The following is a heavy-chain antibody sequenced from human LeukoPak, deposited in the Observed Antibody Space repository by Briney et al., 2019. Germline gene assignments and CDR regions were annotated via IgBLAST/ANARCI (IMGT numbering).Heavy chain of an antibody. V-gene: IGHV4-39*01. CDR1: GGSISSSSYY. Sequence: SETLSPTCTVSGGSISSSSYYWGWIRQPPGKGLEWIGSIYYSGSTYYNPSLKSRVTISVDTSKNQFSLKLSSVTAADTAVYYCARHGRYDYWGQGTLVTVSS. J-gene: IGHJ4*02. CDR2: IYYSGST. D-gene: IGHD3-16*01. CDR3: ARHGRYDY.